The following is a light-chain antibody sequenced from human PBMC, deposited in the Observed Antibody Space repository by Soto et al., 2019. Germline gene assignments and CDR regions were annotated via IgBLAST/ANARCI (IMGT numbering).Light chain of an antibody. CDR3: QQRHMWPIT. V-gene: IGKV3D-15*01. CDR2: GAS. Sequence: EVVMTQSPATLSVSPGERATLSCRASQSVSSNLAWYQQKPGQAPRLLIYGASSRATGIPDRFSGSGYGTDFTLTISSLEPEDSAVYYCQQRHMWPITFGQGTRLEIK. J-gene: IGKJ5*01. CDR1: QSVSSN.